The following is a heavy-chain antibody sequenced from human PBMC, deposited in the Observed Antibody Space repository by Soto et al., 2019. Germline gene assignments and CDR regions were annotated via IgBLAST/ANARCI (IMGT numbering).Heavy chain of an antibody. D-gene: IGHD6-13*01. V-gene: IGHV1-18*01. CDR2: ISAYNRNT. CDR1: GYTFTSYD. Sequence: ASVKVSCKASGYTFTSYDINWVRQAPGQGLEWMGWISAYNRNTNYAQKLQGRVTMTTDTSTSTAYMELRSLRSDDTAVYYCARVIAAAADFDYWGQGTLVTVSS. J-gene: IGHJ4*02. CDR3: ARVIAAAADFDY.